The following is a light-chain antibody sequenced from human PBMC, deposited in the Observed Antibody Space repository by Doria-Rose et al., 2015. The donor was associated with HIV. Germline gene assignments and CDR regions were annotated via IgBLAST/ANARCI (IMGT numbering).Light chain of an antibody. J-gene: IGKJ2*01. V-gene: IGKV1-33*01. CDR1: QDISNY. CDR2: DAS. Sequence: QSPSSLSASVGDRLTITCQASQDISNYLNWYQQKPGKAPKLLIYDASNLERGVPSRFSGSGSGTDFTFTISSLQPEDIATYYCQQYDDLPYTFGQGTNLKIK. CDR3: QQYDDLPYT.